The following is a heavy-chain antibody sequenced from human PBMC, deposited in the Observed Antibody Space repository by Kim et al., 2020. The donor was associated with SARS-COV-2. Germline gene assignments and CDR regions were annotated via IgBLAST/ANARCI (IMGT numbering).Heavy chain of an antibody. Sequence: GGSLRLSCVGSSGFTFSRYWMVWVRQAPGKGLVWASRINGDGSTADDAASVRGRITISRDNAKNTHYLQMNSLRDEDTAVYYCARGAITGDFAWRGDDV. CDR1: SGFTFSRYW. D-gene: IGHD1-20*01. CDR2: INGDGSTA. CDR3: ARGAITGDFAWRGDDV. J-gene: IGHJ3*01. V-gene: IGHV3-74*01.